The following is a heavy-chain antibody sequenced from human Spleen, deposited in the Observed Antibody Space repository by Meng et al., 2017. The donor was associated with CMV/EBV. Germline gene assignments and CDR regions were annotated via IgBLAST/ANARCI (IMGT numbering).Heavy chain of an antibody. CDR1: GDTFSSYG. V-gene: IGHV1-69*10. J-gene: IGHJ4*02. D-gene: IGHD1-26*01. Sequence: SVKVSCKASGDTFSSYGISWVRQAPGQGLEWMGGIIPLLDIANYAQKFLGRVTITADKSTSTAYMEVSSLRSDDTAVYYCARDQDSGSYNWGQGTLVTVSS. CDR3: ARDQDSGSYN. CDR2: IIPLLDIA.